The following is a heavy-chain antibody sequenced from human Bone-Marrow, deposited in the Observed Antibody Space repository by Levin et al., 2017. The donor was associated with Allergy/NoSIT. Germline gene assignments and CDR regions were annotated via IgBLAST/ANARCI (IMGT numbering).Heavy chain of an antibody. CDR3: ASCPSGPYNWFDP. CDR1: GFTVSSNY. V-gene: IGHV3-66*01. J-gene: IGHJ5*02. Sequence: GESLKISCAASGFTVSSNYMSWVRQAPGKGLEWVSVIYSGGSTYYADSVKGRFTISRDNSKNTLYLQMNSLRAEDTAVYYCASCPSGPYNWFDPWGQGTLVTVSS. CDR2: IYSGGST. D-gene: IGHD5-12*01.